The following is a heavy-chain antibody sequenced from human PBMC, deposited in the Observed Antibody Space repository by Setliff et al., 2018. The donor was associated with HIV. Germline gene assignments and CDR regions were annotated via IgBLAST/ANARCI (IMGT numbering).Heavy chain of an antibody. D-gene: IGHD6-19*01. CDR2: IIPLLGTP. Sequence: XVKVSCKASGGSFRNYAINWVRQAPGQGLEWMGGIIPLLGTPNYAHKFQGRVTITADKYSSTVYMELSSLRSEDSAVFYCARDRSGIAVAAPDAFDVWGQGTMVTVSS. CDR1: GGSFRNYA. J-gene: IGHJ3*01. CDR3: ARDRSGIAVAAPDAFDV. V-gene: IGHV1-69*06.